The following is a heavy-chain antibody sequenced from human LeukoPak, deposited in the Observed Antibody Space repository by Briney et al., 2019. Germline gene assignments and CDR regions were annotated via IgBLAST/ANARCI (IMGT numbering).Heavy chain of an antibody. J-gene: IGHJ4*02. Sequence: PGGSLRLSCAASGFTFSSYAMSWVRQAPGKGLEWVTAISGSGGSTYYADSVKSRFTISRDNSKNTLYLQMNSLRAEDTAVYYCAKSEPLSSSWYRGLVDYWGPGTLVTVSS. V-gene: IGHV3-23*01. CDR3: AKSEPLSSSWYRGLVDY. CDR1: GFTFSSYA. D-gene: IGHD6-13*01. CDR2: ISGSGGST.